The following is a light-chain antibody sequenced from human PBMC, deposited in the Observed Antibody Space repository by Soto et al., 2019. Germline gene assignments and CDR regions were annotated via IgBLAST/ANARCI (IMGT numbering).Light chain of an antibody. V-gene: IGLV2-14*03. CDR1: SSDVGAYNF. CDR3: SSYTSSSTQV. CDR2: DVS. Sequence: QSALTQPASVSGSPGQSITIPCTGTSSDVGAYNFVSWYQQHPGKVPKLMIFDVSSRPSGVSDRFSGSKSGNTASLTISGLQDEDEGDYYCSSYTSSSTQVFGSGTKVTVL. J-gene: IGLJ1*01.